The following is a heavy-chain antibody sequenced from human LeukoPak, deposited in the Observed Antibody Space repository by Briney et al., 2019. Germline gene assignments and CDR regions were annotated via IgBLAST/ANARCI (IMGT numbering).Heavy chain of an antibody. CDR1: GYTFTSYY. CDR3: ARGGYDIWTGYYPFDY. J-gene: IGHJ4*02. CDR2: INPSGGST. D-gene: IGHD3-9*01. V-gene: IGHV1-46*01. Sequence: ASVKVSCKASGYTFTSYYMHWVRQAPGQGLEWMGIINPSGGSTSYAQKFQGRVTMTRDTSTSTVYMELSSLRSEDTAVYYCARGGYDIWTGYYPFDYWGQGTLVTVSS.